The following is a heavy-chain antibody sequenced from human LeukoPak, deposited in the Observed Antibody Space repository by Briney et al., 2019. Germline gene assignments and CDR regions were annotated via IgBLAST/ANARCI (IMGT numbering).Heavy chain of an antibody. CDR3: ARGPPHNWNYDYYYMDV. Sequence: PSETLSLTCTVSGGSISSYYWSWIRQPPGKGLEWIGYIYYSGSTNYNPSLKSRVTISVDTSKNQFSLKLSSVTAADTAVYYCARGPPHNWNYDYYYMDVWGKGTTVTVSS. V-gene: IGHV4-59*01. CDR1: GGSISSYY. J-gene: IGHJ6*03. D-gene: IGHD1-20*01. CDR2: IYYSGST.